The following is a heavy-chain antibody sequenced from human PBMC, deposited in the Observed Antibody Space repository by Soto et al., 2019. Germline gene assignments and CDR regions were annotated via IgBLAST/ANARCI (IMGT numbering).Heavy chain of an antibody. Sequence: GGSLRLSCAASGFTFSSYGMHWVRQAPGKGLEWVAVIWYDGSNKYYADSVKGRFTISRDNSKNTLYLQMNSLRAEDTAVYYCARDSSIYCSGGSCSWYFDYWGQGTLVTVSS. CDR3: ARDSSIYCSGGSCSWYFDY. CDR1: GFTFSSYG. V-gene: IGHV3-33*01. J-gene: IGHJ4*02. CDR2: IWYDGSNK. D-gene: IGHD2-15*01.